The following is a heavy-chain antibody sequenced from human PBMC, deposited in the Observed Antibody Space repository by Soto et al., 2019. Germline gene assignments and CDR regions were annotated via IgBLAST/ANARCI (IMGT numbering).Heavy chain of an antibody. CDR1: GFTFSSYG. V-gene: IGHV3-30*18. J-gene: IGHJ6*02. Sequence: QVQLVESGGGVVQPGRSLRLSCAASGFTFSSYGMHWVRQAPGKGLEWVAVISYDGSNKYYADSVKGRFTISRDNSKNTLYLQMNSLRAEDTAVYYCAKARVNYDFFHGMDVWGQGTTVTVSS. CDR3: AKARVNYDFFHGMDV. CDR2: ISYDGSNK. D-gene: IGHD3-3*01.